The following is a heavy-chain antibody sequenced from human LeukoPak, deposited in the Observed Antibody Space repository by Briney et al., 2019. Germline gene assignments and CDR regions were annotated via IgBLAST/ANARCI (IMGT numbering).Heavy chain of an antibody. J-gene: IGHJ1*01. CDR1: GGSISSYY. Sequence: SETLSLTCTVSGGSISSYYWSWIRQPPGKGLEWIGEINHSGSTNYNPSLKSRVTISVDTSKNQFSLKLSSVTAADTAVYYCARRSSSWYRGYFQHWGQGTLVTVSS. CDR3: ARRSSSWYRGYFQH. D-gene: IGHD6-13*01. V-gene: IGHV4-34*01. CDR2: INHSGST.